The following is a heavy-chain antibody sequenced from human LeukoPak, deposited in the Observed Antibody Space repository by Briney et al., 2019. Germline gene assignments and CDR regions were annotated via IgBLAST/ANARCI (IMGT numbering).Heavy chain of an antibody. V-gene: IGHV3-53*01. D-gene: IGHD6-25*01. CDR2: IYSGGST. CDR3: ARLNVAAAAHGGYYYYMDV. J-gene: IGHJ6*03. CDR1: GFTVSSNY. Sequence: GGSLRLSCAASGFTVSSNYMSWVRQAPGKGLEWGSVIYSGGSTYYADSVKGRFTISRDNSNNTLYLQMNSLRAEDTAVYYCARLNVAAAAHGGYYYYMDVWGKGATVTVSS.